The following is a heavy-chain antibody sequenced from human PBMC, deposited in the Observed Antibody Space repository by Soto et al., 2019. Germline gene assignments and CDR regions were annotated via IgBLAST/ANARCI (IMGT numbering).Heavy chain of an antibody. Sequence: GASVKVSCKASGGTFSSYAISWVRQAPGQGLEWMGGIIPIFGTANYAQKFQGRVTITADESTSTAYMELSSLRSEDTAVYHCARSSGGPAPYGMDVWGQGTTVTVSS. CDR2: IIPIFGTA. J-gene: IGHJ6*02. D-gene: IGHD2-15*01. CDR1: GGTFSSYA. CDR3: ARSSGGPAPYGMDV. V-gene: IGHV1-69*13.